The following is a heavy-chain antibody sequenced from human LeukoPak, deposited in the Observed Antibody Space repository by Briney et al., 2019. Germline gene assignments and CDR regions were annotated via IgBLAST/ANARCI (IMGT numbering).Heavy chain of an antibody. CDR3: LRDRDY. CDR2: ISYDGSNK. CDR1: GFTFSSYA. Sequence: GRSLRLSCAASGFTFSSYAMHWVRQAPGKGLEWVAVISYDGSNKYYADSVKGRFTISRDNSKNTLYLQMNSLRAEDTAVYYCLRDRDYWGQGTLVTVSS. J-gene: IGHJ4*02. V-gene: IGHV3-30-3*01.